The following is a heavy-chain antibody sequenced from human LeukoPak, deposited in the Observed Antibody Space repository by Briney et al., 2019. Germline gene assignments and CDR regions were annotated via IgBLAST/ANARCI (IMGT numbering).Heavy chain of an antibody. CDR2: ISSDGSST. J-gene: IGHJ4*02. Sequence: GGSLRLSCAASGFSLSSKWMHWVRQAPGKGLVWVSRISSDGSSTYYADSMKGRFTISRDNSKNTLYLQMNSLRAEDTAVYYCARGNSTVWYFDYWGQGTLVTVSS. D-gene: IGHD4-17*01. CDR3: ARGNSTVWYFDY. CDR1: GFSLSSKW. V-gene: IGHV3-74*01.